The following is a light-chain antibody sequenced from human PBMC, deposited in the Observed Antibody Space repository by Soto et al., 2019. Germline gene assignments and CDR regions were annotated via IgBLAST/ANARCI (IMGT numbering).Light chain of an antibody. Sequence: QSVLTQAPSVSGAPGQRVTIYCTGSSSNIGAGNDVHWYQQLPGTAPKLLIYGSNHRPSGVPYRFSISKTCTSASLAITGPQAEAEADYDCQSFDSNWNFVFGGGTKLTVL. CDR2: GSN. CDR3: QSFDSNWNFV. V-gene: IGLV1-40*01. CDR1: SSNIGAGND. J-gene: IGLJ2*01.